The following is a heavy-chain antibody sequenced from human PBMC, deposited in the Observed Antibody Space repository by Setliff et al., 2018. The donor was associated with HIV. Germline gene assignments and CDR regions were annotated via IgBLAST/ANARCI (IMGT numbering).Heavy chain of an antibody. V-gene: IGHV4-61*01. Sequence: SETLSLTCTVSGGSVSTGNYYWYWIRLPPGKGLEWIGYIFYSGSTNYNPSLKSRVTISVDTSKNQFSLRLNSVTAADTAIYYCTRRGADSYYPRPLDVWGKGTTVTVSS. CDR2: IFYSGST. CDR3: TRRGADSYYPRPLDV. D-gene: IGHD3-10*01. CDR1: GGSVSTGNYY. J-gene: IGHJ6*04.